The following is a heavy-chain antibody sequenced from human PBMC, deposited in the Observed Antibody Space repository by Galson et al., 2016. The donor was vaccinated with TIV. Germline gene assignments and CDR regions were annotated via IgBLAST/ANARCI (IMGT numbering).Heavy chain of an antibody. D-gene: IGHD5-24*01. V-gene: IGHV1-69*06. J-gene: IGHJ6*02. CDR2: IISIFRTA. Sequence: SVKVSCKASGGIFSGYAINWVRQAPGQGLEWMGRIISIFRTANYAEKFQGRVTITADNSTNTVHMGLSSLKSEDTAVYYCARRTDGHPYDYYGMDVWGQGTTVIVSS. CDR3: ARRTDGHPYDYYGMDV. CDR1: GGIFSGYA.